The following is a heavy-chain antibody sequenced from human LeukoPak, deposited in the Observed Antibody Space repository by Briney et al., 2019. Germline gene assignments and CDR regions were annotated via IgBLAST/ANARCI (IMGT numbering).Heavy chain of an antibody. CDR1: GFTFSDYY. D-gene: IGHD2-8*01. CDR3: ARGAHLGVLMVYAEGGGWFDP. V-gene: IGHV3-11*01. CDR2: ISSSGSTI. J-gene: IGHJ5*02. Sequence: GGSLRLSCAASGFTFSDYYMSWIRQAPGKGLEWVSYISSSGSTIYYADSVKGRFTISRDNAKNSLYLQMNSLRAEDTAVYYCARGAHLGVLMVYAEGGGWFDPWGQETLVTVSS.